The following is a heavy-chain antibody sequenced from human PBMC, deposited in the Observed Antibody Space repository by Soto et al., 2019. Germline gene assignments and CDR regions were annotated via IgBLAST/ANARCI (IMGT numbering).Heavy chain of an antibody. V-gene: IGHV3-7*01. CDR1: GFTFRSYW. J-gene: IGHJ4*02. Sequence: VQLVESGGGLVQPGGSLRLSCVVSGFTFRSYWMSWVRQAPGKGLEWVANMKQDGSEKYYVDSVKGRFTISRDNAKNSLYLQMNSLRAEDTAVYYCARDPVDIVATYFDYWGQGTLVTVSS. CDR2: MKQDGSEK. CDR3: ARDPVDIVATYFDY. D-gene: IGHD5-12*01.